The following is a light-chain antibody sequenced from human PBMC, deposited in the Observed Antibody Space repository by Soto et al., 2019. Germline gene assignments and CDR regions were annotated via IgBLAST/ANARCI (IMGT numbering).Light chain of an antibody. CDR3: SSYAGSDVFV. CDR2: EVS. Sequence: QSGLTQPPSASGSPGQSVSISCTGTSSDVGAYNYVAWYQQHPGKVPKLMIYEVSKRPSGVPDRFSGSKSGNTASLTVSGLQADDEADYYCSSYAGSDVFVFGTGTKVTVL. J-gene: IGLJ1*01. V-gene: IGLV2-8*01. CDR1: SSDVGAYNY.